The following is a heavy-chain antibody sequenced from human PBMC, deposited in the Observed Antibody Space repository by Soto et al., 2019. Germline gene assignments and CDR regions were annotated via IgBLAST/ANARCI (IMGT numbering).Heavy chain of an antibody. D-gene: IGHD4-17*01. CDR2: ISTSSRTI. CDR3: AKARSTVTTGCFDL. V-gene: IGHV3-48*02. CDR1: GFSFSSYS. Sequence: EVQLVESGGGLAQPGGSLRLSCAASGFSFSSYSMNWVRQVPGKGLEWISHISTSSRTIYYADSVKGRFTISRDNARNSLYLQMNSLRDGDTAVYYCAKARSTVTTGCFDLWGRGTLVAVSS. J-gene: IGHJ2*01.